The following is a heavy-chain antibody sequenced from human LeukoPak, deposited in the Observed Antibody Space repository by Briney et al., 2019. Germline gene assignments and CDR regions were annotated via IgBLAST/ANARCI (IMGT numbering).Heavy chain of an antibody. Sequence: SETLSLTCTVSGASISSSSHYWGWIRQPPGQGLEWIGNIYYSGNTYYSPSLKSRVIISIDTSKNQFSLKLSSVTAADAAVYYCARSLSGTYLDFDYWGQGTLVTVSS. CDR1: GASISSSSHY. CDR3: ARSLSGTYLDFDY. V-gene: IGHV4-39*01. CDR2: IYYSGNT. J-gene: IGHJ4*02. D-gene: IGHD1-26*01.